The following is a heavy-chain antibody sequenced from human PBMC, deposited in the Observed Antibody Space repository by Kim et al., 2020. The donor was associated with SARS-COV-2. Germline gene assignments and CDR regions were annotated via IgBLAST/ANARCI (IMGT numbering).Heavy chain of an antibody. V-gene: IGHV1-69*04. D-gene: IGHD2-15*01. CDR1: GGTFSSYA. J-gene: IGHJ6*02. CDR3: ASTAGDIVDTLKIYGMHV. CDR2: IIPILGIA. Sequence: SVKVSCKASGGTFSSYAISWVRQAPGQGLEWMGRIIPILGIANYAQKFQGRVTITADKSTSTAYMELSSLRSEDTAVYYCASTAGDIVDTLKIYGMHVWGQGTTVTVSS.